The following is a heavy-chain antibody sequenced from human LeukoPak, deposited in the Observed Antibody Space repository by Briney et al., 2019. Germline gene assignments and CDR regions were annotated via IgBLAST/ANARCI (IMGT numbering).Heavy chain of an antibody. Sequence: GGSLRLSCAASGFTFSSYWMSWVRQAPGKGLEWVATIRQDGGQKYYVDSVKGRFTISRDNAKNSLYLQMNSLRAEDTAVYYCARESGSVTSEVDFDYWGQGTLVTVSS. CDR3: ARESGSVTSEVDFDY. CDR2: IRQDGGQK. V-gene: IGHV3-7*01. D-gene: IGHD4-17*01. J-gene: IGHJ4*02. CDR1: GFTFSSYW.